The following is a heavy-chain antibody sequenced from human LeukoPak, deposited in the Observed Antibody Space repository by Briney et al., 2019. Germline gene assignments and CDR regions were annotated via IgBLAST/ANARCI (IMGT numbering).Heavy chain of an antibody. D-gene: IGHD6-19*01. CDR1: GGSFSGYY. J-gene: IGHJ3*02. V-gene: IGHV4-34*01. CDR3: ARGRWLDAFDI. CDR2: INHSGST. Sequence: PSETLSLTCAVHGGSFSGYYWSWIRQPPGKGLEWIGEINHSGSTNYNPSLKSRVTISVDTSKDQFSLKLSSVTAADTAVYYCARGRWLDAFDIWGQGTMVTVSS.